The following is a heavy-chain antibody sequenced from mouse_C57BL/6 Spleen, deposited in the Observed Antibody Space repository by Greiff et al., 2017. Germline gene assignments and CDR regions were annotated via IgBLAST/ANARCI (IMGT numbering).Heavy chain of an antibody. CDR3: ARSAYSNYEAWFAY. V-gene: IGHV1-53*01. CDR2: ITPSNGGT. Sequence: QVQLQQPGTELVKPGASVKLSCKASGYTFTSYWMHWVKQRPGQGLEWIGNITPSNGGTNYNEKFKSKATLTVDKSSSTAYMQLSSLTSEDSAVYYCARSAYSNYEAWFAYWGQGTLVTVSA. CDR1: GYTFTSYW. J-gene: IGHJ3*01. D-gene: IGHD2-5*01.